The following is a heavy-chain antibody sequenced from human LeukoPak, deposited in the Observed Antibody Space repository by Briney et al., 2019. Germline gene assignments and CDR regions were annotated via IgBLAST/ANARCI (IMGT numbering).Heavy chain of an antibody. CDR2: IIPIFGTA. V-gene: IGHV1-69*01. Sequence: GASVKVSCKASGGTFSSYAISWVRQAPGQGLEWMGGIIPIFGTANYAQKFQGRVTITADESTSTAYMELSSLRSEDTAVYHCARGRLGTEGGYFDYWGQGTLVTVSS. J-gene: IGHJ4*02. D-gene: IGHD1-14*01. CDR3: ARGRLGTEGGYFDY. CDR1: GGTFSSYA.